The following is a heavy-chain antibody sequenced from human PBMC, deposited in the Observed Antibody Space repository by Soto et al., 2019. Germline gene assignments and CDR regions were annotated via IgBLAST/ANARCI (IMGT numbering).Heavy chain of an antibody. CDR2: ISGSGGST. D-gene: IGHD2-8*01. Sequence: GGSLRLSCAASGFTFNSYAMSWVRQAPGKGLEWVSAISGSGGSTYYADSVKGRFTISRGNSKNTLYLQMNSLRAEDTAVYYCAKDGEGDCTNGVCYPKFYYGMDVWGQGTTVTVSS. CDR3: AKDGEGDCTNGVCYPKFYYGMDV. J-gene: IGHJ6*02. V-gene: IGHV3-23*01. CDR1: GFTFNSYA.